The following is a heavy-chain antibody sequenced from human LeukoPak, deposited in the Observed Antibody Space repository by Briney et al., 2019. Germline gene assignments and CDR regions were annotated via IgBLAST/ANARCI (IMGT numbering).Heavy chain of an antibody. CDR3: AKVAGIAAAATFSYPFDF. D-gene: IGHD6-13*01. J-gene: IGHJ4*02. CDR2: ISWNSGSI. Sequence: GGSLRLSCAASGFTFDDYAIHWVRQAPGKGLEWVSGISWNSGSIGYADSVKGRFTISRDNAKNSLYLQMNSLRAEDTALYYCAKVAGIAAAATFSYPFDFWGQGTLVTVSS. V-gene: IGHV3-9*01. CDR1: GFTFDDYA.